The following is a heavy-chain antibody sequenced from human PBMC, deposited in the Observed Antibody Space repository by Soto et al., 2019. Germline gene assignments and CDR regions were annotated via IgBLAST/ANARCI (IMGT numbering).Heavy chain of an antibody. CDR2: ISLYSDGT. J-gene: IGHJ5*02. CDR1: GYTFSNYG. V-gene: IGHV1-18*01. Sequence: ASVKVSCKTSGYTFSNYGITWVRQAPGQPLEWLGWISLYSDGTNYAQKFQGRVSMTTDTSTTTAYMELRSLRSDDTAVYYCASVVPGAEAWFGPWGQGTLVTVSS. D-gene: IGHD2-2*01. CDR3: ASVVPGAEAWFGP.